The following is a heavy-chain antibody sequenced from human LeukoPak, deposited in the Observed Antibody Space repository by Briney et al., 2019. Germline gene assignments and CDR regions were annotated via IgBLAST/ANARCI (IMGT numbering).Heavy chain of an antibody. Sequence: AGGSLRLSCAASGFSFTSYSMNWIRQAPGKGLEWVSSISSSSNYIYYADSVKGRFTISRDNAKDSLYLQMNSLRAEDTALYYCARDFGQWELNGGYYFDYWGQGTLVTVSS. D-gene: IGHD1-26*01. J-gene: IGHJ4*02. CDR1: GFSFTSYS. CDR3: ARDFGQWELNGGYYFDY. CDR2: ISSSSNYI. V-gene: IGHV3-21*01.